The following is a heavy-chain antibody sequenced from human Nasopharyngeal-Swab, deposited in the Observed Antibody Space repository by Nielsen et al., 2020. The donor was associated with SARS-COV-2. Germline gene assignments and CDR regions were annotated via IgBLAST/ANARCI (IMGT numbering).Heavy chain of an antibody. D-gene: IGHD4-11*01. CDR3: ARDLSLRDYSNYYGMDV. Sequence: GESPKISCAASGFTFSSYSMNWVRQAPGKGLEWVSSISSSSSYIYYADSVRGRFTISRDNAKNSLYLQMNSLRAEDTAVYYCARDLSLRDYSNYYGMDVWGQGTTVTVSS. CDR2: ISSSSSYI. CDR1: GFTFSSYS. J-gene: IGHJ6*02. V-gene: IGHV3-21*01.